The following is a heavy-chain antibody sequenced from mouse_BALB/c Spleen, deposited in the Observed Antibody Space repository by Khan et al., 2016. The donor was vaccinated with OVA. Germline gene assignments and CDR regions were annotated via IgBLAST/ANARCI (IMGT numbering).Heavy chain of an antibody. D-gene: IGHD1-1*01. CDR1: GYSFTNYW. J-gene: IGHJ2*01. CDR3: ARGGITTGYFDY. CDR2: TYPGNGDT. Sequence: QVQLQQSGAELARPGASVKLSCKASGYSFTNYWMQWVNQRPGQGLEWIGTTYPGNGDTRYTQNFKGKATLTADKSSNTAYMQLSSLASEDSAVYYCARGGITTGYFDYWGLGTTLTVSS. V-gene: IGHV1-87*01.